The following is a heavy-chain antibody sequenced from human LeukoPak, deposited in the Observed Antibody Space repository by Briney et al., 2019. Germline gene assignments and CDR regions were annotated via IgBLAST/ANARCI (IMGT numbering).Heavy chain of an antibody. CDR1: GGSDSSDNYY. V-gene: IGHV4-39*07. D-gene: IGHD3-10*01. CDR3: TREMYFFRSSSEEYQYYMDV. CDR2: IYHSGDT. J-gene: IGHJ6*03. Sequence: NPSETLSLTCTVSGGSDSSDNYYWGWIRQPPGKGLEWIGNIYHSGDTHYNPSLKSRVTISVDTSKNQFSLKLNSVTAADTAVYYCTREMYFFRSSSEEYQYYMDVWGKGTTVTVSS.